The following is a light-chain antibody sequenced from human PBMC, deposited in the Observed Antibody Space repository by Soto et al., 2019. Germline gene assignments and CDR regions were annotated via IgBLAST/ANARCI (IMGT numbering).Light chain of an antibody. CDR2: DAS. Sequence: ISLAQGPASLSLTTKERTTLACMARQSVSSYLAWYQQKPGQAPRLLIYDASNRATGIPARFSGSGSGTDFTLTISSLDHEDFAVYYCQQRSNWPPTFGQGSRWIS. CDR1: QSVSSY. V-gene: IGKV3-11*01. J-gene: IGKJ1*01. CDR3: QQRSNWPPT.